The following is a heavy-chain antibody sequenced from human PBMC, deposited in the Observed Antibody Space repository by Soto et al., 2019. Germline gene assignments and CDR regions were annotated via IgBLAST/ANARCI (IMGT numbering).Heavy chain of an antibody. Sequence: ASVKVSCKASGYTFTSYYMHWVRQAPGQGLEWMGIINPSGGSTSYAQKFQGRVTMTRDTSTSTGYMELSSLRSEDTAVYYCARDPGLAHGIAAAGIPYPWGQGTLVTVSS. J-gene: IGHJ5*02. CDR3: ARDPGLAHGIAAAGIPYP. CDR2: INPSGGST. D-gene: IGHD6-13*01. CDR1: GYTFTSYY. V-gene: IGHV1-46*01.